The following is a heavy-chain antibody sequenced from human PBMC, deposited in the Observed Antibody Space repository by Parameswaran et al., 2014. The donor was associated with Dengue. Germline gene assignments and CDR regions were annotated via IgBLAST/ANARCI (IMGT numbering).Heavy chain of an antibody. J-gene: IGHJ6*02. D-gene: IGHD4-17*01. CDR2: ISGDGGST. Sequence: AMPGVRQAPGKGLEWVSLISGDGGSTYYADSVKGRFTISRDNSKNSLYLQMNSLRTEDTALYYCAKDMYGDYGYGMDVWGQGTTVTVSS. CDR3: AKDMYGDYGYGMDV. V-gene: IGHV3-43*02.